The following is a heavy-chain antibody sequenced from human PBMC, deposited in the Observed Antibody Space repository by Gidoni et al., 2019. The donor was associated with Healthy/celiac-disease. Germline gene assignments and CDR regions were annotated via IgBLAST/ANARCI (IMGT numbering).Heavy chain of an antibody. CDR2: INHSGST. Sequence: QVQLQQWGAGLLKPSETLSLTCAVYGGSFSGYYWSWIRQPPGKGLEWIGEINHSGSTNYNPSLKSRVTISIDTSKNQVSLKLSSVTAADTAVYYCARGSKRWLQPKENAFDIWGQGTMVTVSS. CDR3: ARGSKRWLQPKENAFDI. V-gene: IGHV4-34*01. D-gene: IGHD5-18*01. J-gene: IGHJ3*02. CDR1: GGSFSGYY.